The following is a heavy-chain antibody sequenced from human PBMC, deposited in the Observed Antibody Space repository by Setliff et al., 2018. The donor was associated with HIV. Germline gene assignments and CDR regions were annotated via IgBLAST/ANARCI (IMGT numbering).Heavy chain of an antibody. CDR1: GGSISSSSYY. Sequence: KTSETLSLTCTVSGGSISSSSYYWGWIRQPPGKGLEWIGSIYYSGSTYYNPSLKSRISMSVDTSKNQFSLELTSLTAADTAVYYCATRPRIAARPFDYWGQGMLVTVSS. V-gene: IGHV4-39*07. J-gene: IGHJ4*02. CDR3: ATRPRIAARPFDY. D-gene: IGHD6-6*01. CDR2: IYYSGST.